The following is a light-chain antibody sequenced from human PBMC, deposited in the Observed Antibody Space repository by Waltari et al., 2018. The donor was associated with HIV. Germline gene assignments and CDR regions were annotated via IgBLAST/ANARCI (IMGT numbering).Light chain of an antibody. CDR2: DDH. Sequence: QSVLTQPPSVSAAPGQKVTISCPGSVSNIGTNYVSWYQQVPGTAPKLIIYDDHKRPSGIPDRFSGSKSGTAATLGITGLQTGDEADYYCGTWDSSLDDVLFGGGSKLTVL. CDR1: VSNIGTNY. J-gene: IGLJ2*01. CDR3: GTWDSSLDDVL. V-gene: IGLV1-51*01.